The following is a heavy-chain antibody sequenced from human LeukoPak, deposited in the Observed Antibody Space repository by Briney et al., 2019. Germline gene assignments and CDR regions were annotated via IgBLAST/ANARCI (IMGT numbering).Heavy chain of an antibody. CDR1: GFTFSSYG. D-gene: IGHD3-10*01. J-gene: IGHJ4*02. Sequence: HSGGSLRLSCAASGFTFSSYGMSWVRQAPGKGLEWVSAISGSGGSTYYADSVKGRFTISRDNSKNTLHLQMNSLRAEDTAVYYCARMVRGVIGPGLLYYFDYWGQGTLVTISS. CDR2: ISGSGGST. CDR3: ARMVRGVIGPGLLYYFDY. V-gene: IGHV3-23*01.